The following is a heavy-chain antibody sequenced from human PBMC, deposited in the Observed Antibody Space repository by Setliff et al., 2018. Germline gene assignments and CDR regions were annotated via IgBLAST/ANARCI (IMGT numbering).Heavy chain of an antibody. D-gene: IGHD6-13*01. Sequence: SVKVSCKASGGTFSSYAISWVRQAPGQGLEWMGGIIPIFGTANYAQKFQGRVTITADESTSTAYMELSSRRSEDTAVYYCAREGPFIAAAGTAWFDPWGQGTLVTVSS. V-gene: IGHV1-69*13. CDR2: IIPIFGTA. J-gene: IGHJ5*02. CDR1: GGTFSSYA. CDR3: AREGPFIAAAGTAWFDP.